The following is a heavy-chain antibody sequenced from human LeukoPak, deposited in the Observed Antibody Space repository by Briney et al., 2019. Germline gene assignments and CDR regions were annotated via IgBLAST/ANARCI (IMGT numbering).Heavy chain of an antibody. V-gene: IGHV4-34*01. D-gene: IGHD3-16*01. CDR1: GGSFSGYY. Sequence: PSETLSLTCAVYGGSFSGYYWSWIRQPPGKGLEWIGEINHSGSTNYNPSLKGRVTISVDTSKNQFSLKLSSVTAADTAVYYCARWMGGPDYWGQGTLVTVSS. CDR3: ARWMGGPDY. CDR2: INHSGST. J-gene: IGHJ4*02.